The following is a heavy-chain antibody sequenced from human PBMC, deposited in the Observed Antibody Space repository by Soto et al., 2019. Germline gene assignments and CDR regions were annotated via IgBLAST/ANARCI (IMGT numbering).Heavy chain of an antibody. CDR2: INHSGSA. D-gene: IGHD5-12*01. CDR3: ARKGNVDIVATDY. CDR1: GGSVSCYY. V-gene: IGHV4-34*01. Sequence: SETLALTCACCGGSVSCYYWSWIRQPPGKGLEWIGEINHSGSANYNPSLKSRVTISVDTSKNQFSLKLSSVTATDTAVYYCARKGNVDIVATDYWGQGTLVTVSS. J-gene: IGHJ4*02.